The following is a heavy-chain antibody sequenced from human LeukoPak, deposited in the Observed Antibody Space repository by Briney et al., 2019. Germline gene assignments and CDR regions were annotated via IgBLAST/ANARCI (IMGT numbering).Heavy chain of an antibody. CDR2: ISGSGGST. Sequence: PGGSLRLSCAASGFTFSSYTMTWVRQAPGEGLEWVSAISGSGGSTYYADSVKGRFTISRDNSKNTLSLQMNILRVEDTAVYYCAKGSYGDYAHWGQGTLVTVSS. CDR3: AKGSYGDYAH. CDR1: GFTFSSYT. D-gene: IGHD4-17*01. J-gene: IGHJ4*02. V-gene: IGHV3-23*01.